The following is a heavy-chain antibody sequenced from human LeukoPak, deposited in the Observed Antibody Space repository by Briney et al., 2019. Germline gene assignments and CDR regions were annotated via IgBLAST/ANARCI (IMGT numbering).Heavy chain of an antibody. D-gene: IGHD3-16*01. CDR3: ARGSVGGGNYFDY. V-gene: IGHV3-21*01. Sequence: PGGSLRLSCAASGFTFSSYIMNWVRQAPGKGLEWVSSISSDSSYIYYADSVKGRFTISRDNAKNSLYLKMNSLRAEDTAVYYCARGSVGGGNYFDYWGQGTLVTVSS. CDR1: GFTFSSYI. J-gene: IGHJ4*02. CDR2: ISSDSSYI.